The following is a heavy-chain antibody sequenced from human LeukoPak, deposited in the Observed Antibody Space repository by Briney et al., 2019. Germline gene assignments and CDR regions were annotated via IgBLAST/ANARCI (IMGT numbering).Heavy chain of an antibody. D-gene: IGHD2-2*01. Sequence: ASVKVSCKASGYTFTGYYMHWVRQAPGQGLEWMGWINPNSGGTNYAQKFQGRVTMTRDTSISTAYMELNSLRAEDTAVYYCAKDLEPAATYYYYGMDVWGQGTTVTVSS. CDR2: INPNSGGT. CDR3: AKDLEPAATYYYYGMDV. V-gene: IGHV1-2*02. CDR1: GYTFTGYY. J-gene: IGHJ6*02.